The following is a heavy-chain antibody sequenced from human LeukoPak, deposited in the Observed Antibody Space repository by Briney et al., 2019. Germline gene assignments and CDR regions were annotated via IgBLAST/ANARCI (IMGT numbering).Heavy chain of an antibody. V-gene: IGHV3-9*01. J-gene: IGHJ3*02. CDR1: GFTFSSYA. Sequence: SLRLSCAASGFTFSSYAMSWVRQAPGKGLEWVSGISWNSGSIGYADSVKGRFNISRDNAKNSLYLQMNSLRAEDTALYYCAKDRGADTAAYDAFDIWGQGTMVTVSS. CDR2: ISWNSGSI. D-gene: IGHD5-18*01. CDR3: AKDRGADTAAYDAFDI.